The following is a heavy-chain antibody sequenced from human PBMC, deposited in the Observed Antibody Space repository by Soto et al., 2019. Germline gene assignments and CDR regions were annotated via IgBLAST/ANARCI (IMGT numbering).Heavy chain of an antibody. CDR3: ARGVVFARTHYMDL. J-gene: IGHJ6*02. Sequence: SVKVSCKASGGTFSSYAISWVRQAPGQGLEWMGGIIPIFGTANYAQKFQGRVTITADKSTSTAYMELSSLRSEDTAVYYCARGVVFARTHYMDLWGQGTTVTVSS. V-gene: IGHV1-69*06. CDR1: GGTFSSYA. D-gene: IGHD2-2*01. CDR2: IIPIFGTA.